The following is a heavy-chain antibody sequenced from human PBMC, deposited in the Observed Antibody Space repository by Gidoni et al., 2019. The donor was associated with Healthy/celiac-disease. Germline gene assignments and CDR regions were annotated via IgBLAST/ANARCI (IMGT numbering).Heavy chain of an antibody. CDR2: IKQDGSEK. CDR3: ARDHQAMPTYYDFWSGLMDAFDI. D-gene: IGHD3-3*01. V-gene: IGHV3-7*03. Sequence: EVQLVESGGGLVQPGGSLRLSCAASGFTFSSYWMSWVRQAPGKGLEWVANIKQDGSEKYYVDSVKGRFTIARDNAKNSLYRRMNSLRAEDTAVYYCARDHQAMPTYYDFWSGLMDAFDIWGQGTMVTVSS. J-gene: IGHJ3*02. CDR1: GFTFSSYW.